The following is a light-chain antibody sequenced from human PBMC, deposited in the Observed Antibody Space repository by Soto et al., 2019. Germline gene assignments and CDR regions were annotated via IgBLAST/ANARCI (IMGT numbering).Light chain of an antibody. CDR1: VWPKQN. Sequence: SYELTQPPSVSVSPGQTARITCSGDVWPKQNAYWYQQKPGQAPVLMIYKDTERPSGIPERFSGSSSGTIVTLTISGVQAEDEADYYCQSADSSGGYHVIFGGGTKLPVL. V-gene: IGLV3-25*02. CDR2: KDT. CDR3: QSADSSGGYHVI. J-gene: IGLJ2*01.